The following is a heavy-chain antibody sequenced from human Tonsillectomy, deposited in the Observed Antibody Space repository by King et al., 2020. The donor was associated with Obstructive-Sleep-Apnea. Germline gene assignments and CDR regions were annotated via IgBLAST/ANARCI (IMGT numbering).Heavy chain of an antibody. CDR2: ISSSSSTI. CDR3: AREFSGSVYVFDY. V-gene: IGHV3-48*01. Sequence: EVQLVESGGGLVQPGGSLRLSSAASGFTFSSYSMNWVRQAPGKGLEWVSYISSSSSTIYYADSVKGRFTISRDNAKNSLYLQMNNLRAEDTAVYYCAREFSGSVYVFDYWGQGTLVTVSS. D-gene: IGHD5/OR15-5a*01. CDR1: GFTFSSYS. J-gene: IGHJ4*02.